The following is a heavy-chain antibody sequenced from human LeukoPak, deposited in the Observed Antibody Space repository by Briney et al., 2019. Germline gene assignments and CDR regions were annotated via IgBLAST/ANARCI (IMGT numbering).Heavy chain of an antibody. CDR2: INHSGST. Sequence: SETLSLTCAVYGGSFSGYYWSWIRQPPGKGLEWIGEINHSGSTNYNPSLKSRVTISVDTSKNQFSLKLTSVTAADTAVYYCARDSFDFWASLYYYYYMDVWGKGTTVTVSS. V-gene: IGHV4-34*01. CDR1: GGSFSGYY. J-gene: IGHJ6*03. D-gene: IGHD3-3*01. CDR3: ARDSFDFWASLYYYYYMDV.